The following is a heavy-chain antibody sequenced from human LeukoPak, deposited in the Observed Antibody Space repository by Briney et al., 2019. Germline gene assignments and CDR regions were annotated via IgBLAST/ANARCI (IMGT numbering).Heavy chain of an antibody. CDR1: GYTLTELS. D-gene: IGHD6-19*01. Sequence: ASVKVSCKVSGYTLTELSMHWVRQAPGKGLEWMGGFDPEDGETIYAQKFQGRVTMTEDTSTDTAYMELSSLRSEDTAVYYCATHYITPVAGHRWYYWGQGTLVTVSS. J-gene: IGHJ4*02. CDR3: ATHYITPVAGHRWYY. V-gene: IGHV1-24*01. CDR2: FDPEDGET.